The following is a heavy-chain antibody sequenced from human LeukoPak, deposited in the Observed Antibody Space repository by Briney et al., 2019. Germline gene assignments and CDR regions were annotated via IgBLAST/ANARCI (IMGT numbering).Heavy chain of an antibody. D-gene: IGHD3-22*01. CDR1: GDSVSSNSAA. J-gene: IGHJ4*02. V-gene: IGHV6-1*01. Sequence: SQTLSLTCAISGDSVSSNSAAWNWIRQSPSRGLEWLGRTYYRSKWYNDYAVSVKSRIIINPDTSKNQFSLQLNSVAPEDTAVYYCARASKLTLTYYYDSSGYHIDYWGQGTLVTVSS. CDR2: TYYRSKWYN. CDR3: ARASKLTLTYYYDSSGYHIDY.